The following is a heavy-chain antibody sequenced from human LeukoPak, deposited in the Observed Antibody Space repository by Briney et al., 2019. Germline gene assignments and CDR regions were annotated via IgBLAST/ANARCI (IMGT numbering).Heavy chain of an antibody. J-gene: IGHJ4*02. CDR2: IYHGESDT. CDR1: GYTLITYW. CDR3: ASSGYIGSFEY. Sequence: PGESLTLSCTGSGYTLITYWMGWVRQMPGKGLEWMGIIYHGESDTTYSPSFQGHVTISVDKSISSSYLKSGSLTASDTAMYYCASSGYIGSFEYWGQGPLVTVSS. V-gene: IGHV5-51*03. D-gene: IGHD5-12*01.